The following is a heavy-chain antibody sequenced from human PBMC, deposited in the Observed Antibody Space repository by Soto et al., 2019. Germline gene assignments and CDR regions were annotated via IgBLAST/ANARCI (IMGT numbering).Heavy chain of an antibody. Sequence: ASVKVSCKASGYTFTSYGISWVRQAPGQGLEWMGWISSYNGNTNYAQKLQDRVTMTTDTSTSTAYMELRSLRSDDTAVYYCAIDLVLAVAGSDNWFDPWGQGTLVTV. V-gene: IGHV1-18*04. CDR3: AIDLVLAVAGSDNWFDP. CDR2: ISSYNGNT. CDR1: GYTFTSYG. D-gene: IGHD6-19*01. J-gene: IGHJ5*02.